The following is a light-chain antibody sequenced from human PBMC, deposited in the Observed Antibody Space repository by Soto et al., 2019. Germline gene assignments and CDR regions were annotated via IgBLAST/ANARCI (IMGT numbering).Light chain of an antibody. CDR2: GAS. J-gene: IGKJ1*01. CDR3: QQYGSSRT. Sequence: EIVLTQSPGTLSLSPGERATLSCRASQSVSSSYLAWYQQKPGQAPRLLIYGASSRATGIPDRFSGSGSGTEFTLTINRLEPEDFAVYYCQQYGSSRTFGQGTKVDI. CDR1: QSVSSSY. V-gene: IGKV3-20*01.